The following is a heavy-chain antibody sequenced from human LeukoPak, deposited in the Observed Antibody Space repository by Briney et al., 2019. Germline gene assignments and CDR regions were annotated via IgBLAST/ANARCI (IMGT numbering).Heavy chain of an antibody. CDR2: ISSDGNNE. CDR1: GCTFSGYA. CDR3: VRGGPGLGV. J-gene: IGHJ6*02. D-gene: IGHD3-10*01. Sequence: GGSVRLSCAASGCTFSGYAMPWVRQAPGKGLEWVADISSDGNNEYYADSVKGRFVISRDISKNSVYLQMNSLTIEDTALYYCVRGGPGLGVWGQGTNVTVSS. V-gene: IGHV3-30*09.